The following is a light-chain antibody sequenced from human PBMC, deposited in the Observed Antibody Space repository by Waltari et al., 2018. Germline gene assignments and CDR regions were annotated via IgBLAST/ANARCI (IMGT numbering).Light chain of an antibody. J-gene: IGLJ2*01. CDR2: EGS. CDR1: ISAVGSSNL. CDR3: CSYAGSSTLL. V-gene: IGLV2-23*01. Sequence: QSALPQPAPVSGSPGQSITVSCTRTISAVGSSNLSTWYQQHPGNAPKLMLYEGSKRPSGVSNRFSGSKSGNTASLTISGLQAEDEADYYCCSYAGSSTLLFGGGTKVTVL.